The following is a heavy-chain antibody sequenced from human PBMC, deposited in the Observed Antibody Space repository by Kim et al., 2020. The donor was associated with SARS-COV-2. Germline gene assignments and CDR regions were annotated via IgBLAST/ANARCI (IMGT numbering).Heavy chain of an antibody. V-gene: IGHV4-59*01. J-gene: IGHJ4*02. CDR3: ARGTRSFDY. D-gene: IGHD3-10*01. Sequence: SETLSLTCTVSGGSISSYYWSWIRQPPGKGLEWIGYIYYSGSTNYNPSLKSRVTISVDTSKNQFSLKLSSVTAADTAVYYCARGTRSFDYWGQGTLVTVSS. CDR2: IYYSGST. CDR1: GGSISSYY.